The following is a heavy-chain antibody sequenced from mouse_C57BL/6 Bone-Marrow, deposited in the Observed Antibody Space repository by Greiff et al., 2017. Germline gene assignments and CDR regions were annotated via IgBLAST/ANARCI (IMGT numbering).Heavy chain of an antibody. CDR1: EYEFPSHD. Sequence: EVKLMESGGGLVQPGESLKLSCESNEYEFPSHDMSWVRKTPETRLELVAAINSDGGSTYYPDTMERRFILSIDNTKKTLYLQMSSLRSEVSALYYCARHVGGAMDYWGQGTSVTVSS. CDR3: ARHVGGAMDY. J-gene: IGHJ4*01. V-gene: IGHV5-2*01. CDR2: INSDGGST.